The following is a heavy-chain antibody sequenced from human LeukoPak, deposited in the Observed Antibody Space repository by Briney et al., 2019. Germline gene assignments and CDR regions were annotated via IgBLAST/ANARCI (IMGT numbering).Heavy chain of an antibody. CDR3: ANDPFNNYYLNYMDV. CDR1: GFILISFA. Sequence: GGSLSLSCVSSGFILISFAMRWVRQAAGKGVEWVSCSNTIGMHTYHTNCVKGRFTTSRDNSKNRLSLQMSSLRANDPAVYYCANDPFNNYYLNYMDVWGNGTPVTVSS. CDR2: SNTIGMHT. J-gene: IGHJ6*03. V-gene: IGHV3-23*01.